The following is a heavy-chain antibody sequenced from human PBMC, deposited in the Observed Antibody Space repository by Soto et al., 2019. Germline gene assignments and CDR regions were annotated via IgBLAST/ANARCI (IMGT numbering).Heavy chain of an antibody. Sequence: PGGSLRLSCAASGFTFSSYGMHWVRQAPGKGLEWVAVIWYDGSNKYYADSVKGRFTISRDNSKNTLYLQMNSLRAEDTAVYYCARAHIAVAGIVTFWGQGTLVTVSS. J-gene: IGHJ4*02. CDR1: GFTFSSYG. CDR3: ARAHIAVAGIVTF. V-gene: IGHV3-33*01. D-gene: IGHD6-19*01. CDR2: IWYDGSNK.